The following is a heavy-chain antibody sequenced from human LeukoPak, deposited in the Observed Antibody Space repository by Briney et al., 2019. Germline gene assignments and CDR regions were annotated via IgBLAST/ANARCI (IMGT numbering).Heavy chain of an antibody. V-gene: IGHV3-23*01. J-gene: IGHJ4*02. D-gene: IGHD3-3*01. CDR2: ISGSGGGT. Sequence: GGSLRLSCAASGFTFSSYAMSWVRQAPGKGLEWVSAISGSGGGTYYADSVKGRFTISRDNSKNTLYLQMNSLRAEDTAVYYCAKDLVPYDFWSGFDYWGQGTLVTVSS. CDR1: GFTFSSYA. CDR3: AKDLVPYDFWSGFDY.